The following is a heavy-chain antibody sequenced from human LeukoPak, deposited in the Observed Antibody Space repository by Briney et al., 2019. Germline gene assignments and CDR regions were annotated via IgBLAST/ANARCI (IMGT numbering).Heavy chain of an antibody. D-gene: IGHD2-15*01. CDR3: AKGVGWYDY. CDR1: GVSISHDY. Sequence: SETLSLTCTVSGVSISHDYWSWLRQPPGKGLEWIAYINNNGRTNYFPSFKSRVTISMDTSKNQFSLKLKSVTAADTAVYYCAKGVGWYDYWGQGTLAAVSS. V-gene: IGHV4-59*01. J-gene: IGHJ4*02. CDR2: INNNGRT.